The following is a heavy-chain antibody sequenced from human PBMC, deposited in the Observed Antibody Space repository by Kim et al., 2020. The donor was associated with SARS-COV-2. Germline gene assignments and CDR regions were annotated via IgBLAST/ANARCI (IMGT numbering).Heavy chain of an antibody. V-gene: IGHV1-69*01. CDR3: ARDVYSSSWSEGDWFDP. Sequence: FQGRVTITADESTSTAYMGLSSLRSEDTAVYYCARDVYSSSWSEGDWFDPWGQGTLVTVSS. D-gene: IGHD6-13*01. J-gene: IGHJ5*02.